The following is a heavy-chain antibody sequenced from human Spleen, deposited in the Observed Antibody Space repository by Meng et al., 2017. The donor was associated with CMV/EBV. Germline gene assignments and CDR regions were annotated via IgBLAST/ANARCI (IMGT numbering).Heavy chain of an antibody. V-gene: IGHV3-23*01. CDR1: GGSISTYY. J-gene: IGHJ4*02. D-gene: IGHD6-13*01. Sequence: ETLSLTCTVSGGSISTYYWSWVRQAPGNGLEWVSAISGSGGSTYYADSVKGRFTISRDNSKNTLYLQMNSLRAEDTAVYYCARSISSSSRGFDYWGQGTLVTVSS. CDR3: ARSISSSSRGFDY. CDR2: ISGSGGST.